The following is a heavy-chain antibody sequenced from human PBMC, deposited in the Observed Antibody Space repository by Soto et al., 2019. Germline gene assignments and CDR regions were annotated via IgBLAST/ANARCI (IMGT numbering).Heavy chain of an antibody. D-gene: IGHD3-3*01. CDR1: GATFGNTA. Sequence: QVQLVQSGAEVKEPGSSVNVSCKTSGATFGNTAVTWVRQAPGQGLEWIGGIVPLFGTANYAQKFRGRVTITADESTSTAYMELSSLRTDDTAVYYCARDGDPGYSFWSGPLGGGRFDPWCQGTLVTVSS. CDR2: IVPLFGTA. J-gene: IGHJ5*02. CDR3: ARDGDPGYSFWSGPLGGGRFDP. V-gene: IGHV1-69*12.